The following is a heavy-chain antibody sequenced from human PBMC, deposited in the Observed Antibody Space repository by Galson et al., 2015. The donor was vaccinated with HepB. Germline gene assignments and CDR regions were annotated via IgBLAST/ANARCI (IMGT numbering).Heavy chain of an antibody. CDR1: GFTFSSCG. D-gene: IGHD4-17*01. CDR2: ISYDGSNK. CDR3: AKVGVPRTVTKDLFDY. Sequence: SLRLSCAASGFTFSSCGMHWVRQAPGKGLEWVAVISYDGSNKYYADSVKGRFTISRDNSKNTLYLQMNSLRAEDTAVYYCAKVGVPRTVTKDLFDYWGQGTLVTVSS. J-gene: IGHJ4*02. V-gene: IGHV3-30*18.